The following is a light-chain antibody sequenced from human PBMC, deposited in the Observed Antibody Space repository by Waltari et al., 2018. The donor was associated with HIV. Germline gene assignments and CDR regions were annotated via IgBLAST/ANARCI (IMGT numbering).Light chain of an antibody. Sequence: EVVMTQSPATLLESPGKTANLSCRASRSVGSSLAWYHQKPGRGPRLLIYGASSRASDVPPTFSGSGAGTDFILSISSLRSDDLGIYYCQQYNTWPLTFGRGTTVEIK. J-gene: IGKJ1*01. CDR2: GAS. V-gene: IGKV3-15*01. CDR1: RSVGSS. CDR3: QQYNTWPLT.